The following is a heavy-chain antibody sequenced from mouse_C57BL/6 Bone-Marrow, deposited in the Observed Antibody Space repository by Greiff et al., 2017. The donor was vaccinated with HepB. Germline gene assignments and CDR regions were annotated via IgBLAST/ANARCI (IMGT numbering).Heavy chain of an antibody. J-gene: IGHJ2*01. Sequence: DVMLVESGGGLVKPGGSLKLSCAASGFTFSDYGMHWVRQAPEKGLEWVAYISSGSSTIYYADTVKGRFTISRDNAKNTLFLQMTSLRSEDTAMYYCARGTGTGGYYFDYWGQGTTLTVSS. V-gene: IGHV5-17*01. D-gene: IGHD4-1*01. CDR3: ARGTGTGGYYFDY. CDR2: ISSGSSTI. CDR1: GFTFSDYG.